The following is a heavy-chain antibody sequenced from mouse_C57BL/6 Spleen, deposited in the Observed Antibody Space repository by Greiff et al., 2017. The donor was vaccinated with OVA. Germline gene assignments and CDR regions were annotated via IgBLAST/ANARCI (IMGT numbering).Heavy chain of an antibody. CDR2: ISSGGDYI. CDR3: TRDTGTGAAWFAY. Sequence: EVQLVESGEGLVKPGGSLKLSCAASGFTFSSYAMSWVRQTPEQRLEWVAYISSGGDYIYYAATVKGRFTISRDNARNTLYLQMSSLKSEDTAKYYCTRDTGTGAAWFAYWGQGTLVTVSA. V-gene: IGHV5-9-1*02. J-gene: IGHJ3*01. D-gene: IGHD4-1*01. CDR1: GFTFSSYA.